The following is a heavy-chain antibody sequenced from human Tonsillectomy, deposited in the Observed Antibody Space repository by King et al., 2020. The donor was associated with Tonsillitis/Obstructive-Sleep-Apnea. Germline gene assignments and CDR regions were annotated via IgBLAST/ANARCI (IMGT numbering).Heavy chain of an antibody. D-gene: IGHD3-16*01. CDR2: XXXSXSYX. CDR1: GYSFXSXW. CDR3: AGLDVSGTFPHYYYYGMDV. J-gene: IGHJ6*02. V-gene: IGHV5-10-1*03. Sequence: EMQLVQSGAEVKKPGESLRXSXXXXGYSFXSXWISWVRXXPGKGLXWMXXXXXSXSYXNYSPSFQGHVTISADKSITTAYLQWSXXXASDTAMYYCAGLDVSGTFPHYYYYGMDVWGQGTTVTVSS.